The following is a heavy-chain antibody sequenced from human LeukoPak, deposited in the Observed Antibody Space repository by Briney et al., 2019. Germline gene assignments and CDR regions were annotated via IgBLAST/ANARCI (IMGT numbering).Heavy chain of an antibody. D-gene: IGHD6-13*01. J-gene: IGHJ4*02. V-gene: IGHV4-59*01. CDR2: IYYTGST. CDR3: ARVDSSNWYDSRGYFDY. Sequence: SETLSLTCTVAGGSISSYYWSWIRQPPGKGLEWIGYIYYTGSTNYNPSLKSRVTISVDTSKNQFSLKLSSVTAADTDVYYCARVDSSNWYDSRGYFDYWGQGTLVTVSS. CDR1: GGSISSYY.